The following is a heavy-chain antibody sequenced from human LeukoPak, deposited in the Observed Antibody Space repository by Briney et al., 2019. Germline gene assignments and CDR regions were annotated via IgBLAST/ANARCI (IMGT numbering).Heavy chain of an antibody. J-gene: IGHJ6*03. CDR3: ARPYSSWTQVEPKAYYYYYMDV. V-gene: IGHV7-4-1*02. CDR1: GYTFTSYD. Sequence: GASVKVSCKASGYTFTSYDINWVRQATGQGLEWMGRINTNTGNPTYAQGFTGRFVFSLDTSVSTAYLQISSLKAEDTAVYYCARPYSSWTQVEPKAYYYYYMDVWGKGTTVTVSS. D-gene: IGHD6-6*01. CDR2: INTNTGNP.